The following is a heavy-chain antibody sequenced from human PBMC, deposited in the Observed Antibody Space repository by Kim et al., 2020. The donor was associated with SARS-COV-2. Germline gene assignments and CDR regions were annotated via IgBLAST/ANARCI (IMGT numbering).Heavy chain of an antibody. CDR1: GGSISSSNW. D-gene: IGHD6-19*01. J-gene: IGHJ6*02. Sequence: SETLSLTCAVSGGSISSSNWWSWVRQPPGKGLEWIGEIYHSGSTNYNPSLKSRVTISVDKSKNQFSLKLSSVTAADTAVYYCARVWAVAEPPPRSYYYYYGMDVWGQGTTVTVSS. V-gene: IGHV4-4*02. CDR3: ARVWAVAEPPPRSYYYYYGMDV. CDR2: IYHSGST.